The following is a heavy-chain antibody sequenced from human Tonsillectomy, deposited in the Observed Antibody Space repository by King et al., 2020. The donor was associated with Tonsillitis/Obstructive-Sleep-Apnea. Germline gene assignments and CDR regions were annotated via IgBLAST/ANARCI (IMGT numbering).Heavy chain of an antibody. CDR1: GGSFSSGSYY. D-gene: IGHD1-1*01. V-gene: IGHV4-61*01. CDR3: ASPTSTETGNDAFDI. CDR2: IYYSGST. Sequence: VQLQESGPGLVKPSETLSLTCTVSGGSFSSGSYYWSWIRQPPGKGLEWNGYIYYSGSTNYNPSLKSRVTISVDTSKNQFSLKLSSVTAADTAVYYCASPTSTETGNDAFDIWGQGTMVTVSS. J-gene: IGHJ3*02.